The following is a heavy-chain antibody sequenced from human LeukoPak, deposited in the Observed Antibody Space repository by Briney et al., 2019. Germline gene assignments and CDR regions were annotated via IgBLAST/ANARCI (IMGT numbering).Heavy chain of an antibody. Sequence: GESLKISCNGSGYTFTNYYIAWVRQMPGKGLEWMGIIYPGDSDTRYSPSFQGQVTISADKSISTAYLQWSSLKASDTAMYYCARVVAYNWFDPWGQGTLVTVSS. D-gene: IGHD2-15*01. CDR2: IYPGDSDT. CDR1: GYTFTNYY. J-gene: IGHJ5*02. CDR3: ARVVAYNWFDP. V-gene: IGHV5-51*01.